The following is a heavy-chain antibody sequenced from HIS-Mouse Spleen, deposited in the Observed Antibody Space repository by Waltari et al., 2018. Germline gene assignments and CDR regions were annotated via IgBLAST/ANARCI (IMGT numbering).Heavy chain of an antibody. CDR2: ISYDGNNK. Sequence: QVQLVESGGGVVQPGRSLRLSCAASGFTFSSYGMHWVRQAPGKGLEWVAVISYDGNNKYYADSVKGRFTISRDNSKNTLYLQMNSLRAEDTAVYYCAKVNSGSYYFDYWGQGTLVTVSS. CDR3: AKVNSGSYYFDY. J-gene: IGHJ4*02. V-gene: IGHV3-30*18. CDR1: GFTFSSYG. D-gene: IGHD1-26*01.